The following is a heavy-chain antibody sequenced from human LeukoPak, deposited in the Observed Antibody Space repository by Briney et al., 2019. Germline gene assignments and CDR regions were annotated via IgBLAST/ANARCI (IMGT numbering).Heavy chain of an antibody. Sequence: GGSLRLSCAASGFTFSSYWMHWVRQAPGKGLVWVSRINTDGSSTSYADSVKGRFTISRDNAKNTLYLQMNSLRAEDTAVYYCARDGDIVLMNYWGQGTLVTVSS. CDR3: ARDGDIVLMNY. J-gene: IGHJ4*02. V-gene: IGHV3-74*01. D-gene: IGHD2-8*01. CDR2: INTDGSST. CDR1: GFTFSSYW.